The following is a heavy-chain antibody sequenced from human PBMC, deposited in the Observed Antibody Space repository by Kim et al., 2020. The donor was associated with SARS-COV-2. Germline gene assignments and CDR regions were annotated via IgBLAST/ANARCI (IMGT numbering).Heavy chain of an antibody. D-gene: IGHD6-13*01. J-gene: IGHJ5*02. Sequence: GGSLRLSCVVSAFKLDNFQMIWVRQAPGKGLEWISYMSTSRVIMYYADSVQGRFTISRHTAINSLYPQMNALSFEDTAVYYCATAAWQQPDHWRQGTLVT. CDR1: AFKLDNFQ. CDR3: ATAAWQQPDH. V-gene: IGHV3-48*03. CDR2: MSTSRVIM.